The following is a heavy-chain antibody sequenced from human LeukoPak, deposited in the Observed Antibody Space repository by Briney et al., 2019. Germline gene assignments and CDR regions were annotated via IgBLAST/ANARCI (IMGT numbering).Heavy chain of an antibody. J-gene: IGHJ4*02. Sequence: ASVKVSCKASGYTFTSYYMHWVRQAPGQGLEWMGIINPSDGSTTYAQKIQGRITMTRDMSTSTAYMELRSLRSDDTAVYYCATTSEYYDSSGYYYNWGQGTLVTVSS. V-gene: IGHV1-46*01. CDR2: INPSDGST. CDR3: ATTSEYYDSSGYYYN. CDR1: GYTFTSYY. D-gene: IGHD3-22*01.